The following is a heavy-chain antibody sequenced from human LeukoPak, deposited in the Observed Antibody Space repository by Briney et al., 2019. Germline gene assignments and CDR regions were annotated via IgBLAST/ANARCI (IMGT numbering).Heavy chain of an antibody. CDR3: AKDPNGDYIGAFDG. CDR2: ITVNGGTT. Sequence: GGSLRLSCAASGFTFSNYAMSWVRQAPGKGLEWVSSITVNGGTTKYADSVRGRFTVSRDNSRNTVFLQMDSLRAEDTAVYYCAKDPNGDYIGAFDGWGQGTMVTVYS. CDR1: GFTFSNYA. J-gene: IGHJ3*01. D-gene: IGHD2-8*01. V-gene: IGHV3-23*01.